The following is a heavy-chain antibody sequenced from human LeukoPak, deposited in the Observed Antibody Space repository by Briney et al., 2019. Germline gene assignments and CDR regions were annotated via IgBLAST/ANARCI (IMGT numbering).Heavy chain of an antibody. CDR1: GGSISSYY. J-gene: IGHJ4*02. D-gene: IGHD6-25*01. CDR3: AREGSSSGWDY. V-gene: IGHV4-59*01. Sequence: SETLSLTCTVSGGSISSYYWSWIRQPPGKGLEWIGYIYYSGSTNYNPSLKSRVTISVDTSKNQFSLKLCSVTAADTAVYYCAREGSSSGWDYWGQGTLVTVSS. CDR2: IYYSGST.